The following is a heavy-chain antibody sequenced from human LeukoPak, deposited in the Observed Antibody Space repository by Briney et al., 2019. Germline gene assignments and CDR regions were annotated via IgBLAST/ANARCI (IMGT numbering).Heavy chain of an antibody. CDR3: AREGATYYYGSGSYDY. D-gene: IGHD3-10*01. J-gene: IGHJ4*02. CDR1: GFTFSSYS. CDR2: ISSSSSTI. V-gene: IGHV3-48*04. Sequence: GGSLRLSCAASGFTFSSYSMNWVRQAPGKGLEWVSYISSSSSTIYYADSVKGRFTISRDNAKNSLYLQMNSLRAEDTAVYYCAREGATYYYGSGSYDYWGQGTLVTVSS.